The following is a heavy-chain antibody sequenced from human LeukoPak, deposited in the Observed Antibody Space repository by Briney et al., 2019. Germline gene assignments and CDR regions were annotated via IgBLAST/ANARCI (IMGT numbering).Heavy chain of an antibody. V-gene: IGHV3-23*01. CDR1: EFTFSNYG. CDR2: ISGSGVPT. J-gene: IGHJ2*01. Sequence: GGSLRLSCAASEFTFSNYGMSWVRQAPGKGLVWVSSISGSGVPTYYADSVKGRFTVSRDNSKSTLYLQMSSLRAGDTAVYYCAKDRVEAGALGSFDLWGRGTLVTVSS. CDR3: AKDRVEAGALGSFDL. D-gene: IGHD3-3*01.